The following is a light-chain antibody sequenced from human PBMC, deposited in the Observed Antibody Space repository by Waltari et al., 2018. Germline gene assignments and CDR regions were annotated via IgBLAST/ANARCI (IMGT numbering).Light chain of an antibody. V-gene: IGKV1-39*01. Sequence: DIQMTQSPSSLSASVGDTVTITCRARQNIERYLNWYHQRPGNAPKLLIYAASNLQIGVPAMCTSSGSGTDFTLTISGLQPEDFATYFCQQSHRSPRTFGQVTQVDI. J-gene: IGKJ1*01. CDR3: QQSHRSPRT. CDR1: QNIERY. CDR2: AAS.